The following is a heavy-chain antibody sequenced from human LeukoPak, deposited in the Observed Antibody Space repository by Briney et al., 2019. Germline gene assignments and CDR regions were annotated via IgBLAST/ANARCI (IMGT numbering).Heavy chain of an antibody. V-gene: IGHV3-7*01. D-gene: IGHD3-3*01. CDR1: GFTFSSYW. J-gene: IGHJ4*02. Sequence: GGSLRLSCAASGFTFSSYWMSWVRQAPGEGLEWVANIKQDGSEKYYVDSVKGRFTISRGNAKNSLYLQMNSLRAEDTAVYYCARVGYDFWSGYYHYFDYWGQGTLVTVSS. CDR3: ARVGYDFWSGYYHYFDY. CDR2: IKQDGSEK.